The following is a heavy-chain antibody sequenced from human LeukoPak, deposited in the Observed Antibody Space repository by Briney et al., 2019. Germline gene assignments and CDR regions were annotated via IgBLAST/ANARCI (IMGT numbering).Heavy chain of an antibody. CDR2: ISYSGGS. D-gene: IGHD3-22*01. V-gene: IGHV4-59*08. Sequence: PSETLSLTCTVSGGSISSYYWSWVRQPPGKGLEWVGYISYSGGSTYNPSLKRRVTISIDTSKNQFSLRLSSVTAADTALYYCARVGDTSGYYYYFGYWGQGTLVTVSS. J-gene: IGHJ4*02. CDR1: GGSISSYY. CDR3: ARVGDTSGYYYYFGY.